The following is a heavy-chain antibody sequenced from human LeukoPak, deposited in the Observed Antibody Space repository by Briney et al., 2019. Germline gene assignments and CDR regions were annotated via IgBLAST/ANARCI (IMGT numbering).Heavy chain of an antibody. CDR2: ISGSGGST. Sequence: GGSLRLSCTASGFTFSSYAMNWVRQAPGKGLEWVSGISGSGGSTYYADSVKGRFTISGDNPKNTLYLQMNSLRVEDTAVFYCAKGRFSSNWFFDYWGQGTLVTVSS. V-gene: IGHV3-23*01. CDR1: GFTFSSYA. D-gene: IGHD6-13*01. CDR3: AKGRFSSNWFFDY. J-gene: IGHJ4*02.